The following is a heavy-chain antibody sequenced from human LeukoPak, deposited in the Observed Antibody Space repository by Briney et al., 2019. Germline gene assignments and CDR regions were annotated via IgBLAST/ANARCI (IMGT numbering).Heavy chain of an antibody. Sequence: SETLSLTCTVAGGSISSYYWSWIRQPAGTALEWIGRIYTSGTITYNPSLKSRVTISVDTSKNQLSLKLSSVTAADTAVYYCARGFNWFDPWGQGTLVTVSS. CDR3: ARGFNWFDP. CDR1: GGSISSYY. V-gene: IGHV4-4*07. CDR2: IYTSGTI. J-gene: IGHJ5*02.